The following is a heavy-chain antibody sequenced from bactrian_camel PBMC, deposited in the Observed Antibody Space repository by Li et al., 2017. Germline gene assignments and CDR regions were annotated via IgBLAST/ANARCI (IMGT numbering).Heavy chain of an antibody. CDR3: RQSVSMVVPFIRRGIVT. CDR2: VEDDGITRESIS. Sequence: HVQLVESGGGSVQAGGSLRLSCVASGYTYSSHCMGWFRQAPGKEREAVAAVEDDGITRESISSYTDSVKGRFTVSKDSAKNTLYLEMNSLKPEDTACTTVRQSVSMVVPFIRRGIVTGARGPRS. V-gene: IGHV3S26*01. CDR1: GYTYSSHC. D-gene: IGHD2*01. J-gene: IGHJ4*01.